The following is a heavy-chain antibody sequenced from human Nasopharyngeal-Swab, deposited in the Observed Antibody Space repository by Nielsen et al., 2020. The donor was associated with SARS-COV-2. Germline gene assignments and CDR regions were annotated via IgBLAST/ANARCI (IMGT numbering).Heavy chain of an antibody. V-gene: IGHV3-9*01. CDR2: LSWNSGSI. J-gene: IGHJ4*02. CDR3: AKLDSSGYYPTVDY. CDR1: GFTFDDYA. D-gene: IGHD3-22*01. Sequence: SLKISCAASGFTFDDYAMHWVRQAPGKGLEWVSGLSWNSGSIGYADSVKGRFTISRDNAKNSLYLQMNSLRAEDTALYYCAKLDSSGYYPTVDYWGQGTLVTVSS.